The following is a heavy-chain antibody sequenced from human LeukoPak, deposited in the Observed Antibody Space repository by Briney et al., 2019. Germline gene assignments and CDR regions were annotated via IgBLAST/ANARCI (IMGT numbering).Heavy chain of an antibody. CDR1: GFTFTGYW. CDR3: ARSYDSSGYYYDAFDI. CDR2: IKQSGSEK. D-gene: IGHD3-22*01. J-gene: IGHJ3*02. V-gene: IGHV3-7*01. Sequence: GSLRLSCAASGFTFTGYWMSWVRQAPGKGLEWVANIKQSGSEKYYVDSVKGRFTISRDNAKNSLYLQMNSLRAEDTAVYYCARSYDSSGYYYDAFDIWGQGTMVTVSS.